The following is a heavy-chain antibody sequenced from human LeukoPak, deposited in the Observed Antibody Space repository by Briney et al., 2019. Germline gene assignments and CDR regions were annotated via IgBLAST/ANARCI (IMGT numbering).Heavy chain of an antibody. V-gene: IGHV1-46*03. J-gene: IGHJ3*01. CDR1: GYTFTSYY. CDR2: INPSGGST. CDR3: APALLTHADAFDF. Sequence: ASVKVSCKASGYTFTSYYMHWVRQAPGQGLEWMGIINPSGGSTSYAQKFQGRVTMTRDTSTSTVYMELSSLRSEDTAVYYCAPALLTHADAFDFWGQGTMVTVSS.